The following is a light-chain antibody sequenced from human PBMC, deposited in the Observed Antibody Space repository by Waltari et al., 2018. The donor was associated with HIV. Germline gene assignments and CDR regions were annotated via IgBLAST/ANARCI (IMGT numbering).Light chain of an antibody. Sequence: EIVMTQSPATLSVSPGERATLSCRASQSVSTYLAWYQQRPGQAPRLLIYDASTRATGIPASFSGIGSGTDFTRTISRLEPADFAVYYCQQRSDWPRSTFGRGTKVEIK. CDR3: QQRSDWPRST. V-gene: IGKV3-11*01. CDR1: QSVSTY. J-gene: IGKJ4*01. CDR2: DAS.